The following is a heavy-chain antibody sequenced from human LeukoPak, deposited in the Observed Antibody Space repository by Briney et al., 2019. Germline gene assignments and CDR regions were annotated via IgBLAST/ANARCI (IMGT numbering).Heavy chain of an antibody. CDR3: ARHSGPTVQEYSGSLDAFDI. V-gene: IGHV4-39*01. D-gene: IGHD1-26*01. CDR2: NYYSGST. Sequence: KPSETLSLTCTVSGGSISSSSYYWGWIRQPPGKGLQWIVSNYYSGSTYYNPSLKSRVTISVDTSKNQFSLKLSSVTAADTAVYYCARHSGPTVQEYSGSLDAFDIWGQGTMVTVSP. J-gene: IGHJ3*02. CDR1: GGSISSSSYY.